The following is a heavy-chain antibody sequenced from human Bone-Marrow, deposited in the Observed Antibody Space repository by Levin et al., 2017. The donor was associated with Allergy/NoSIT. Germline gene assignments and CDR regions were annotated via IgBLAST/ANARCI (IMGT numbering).Heavy chain of an antibody. CDR1: GFTFSSYG. D-gene: IGHD3-22*01. Sequence: GGSLRLSCAASGFTFSSYGMHWVRQAPGKGLEWVAVISYDGSNTYYADSVKGRFTISRDNSKNTLYLQMNSLRAEDTAVYYCAKGYDSSGHSSHDAFDIWGQGTMVTVSS. V-gene: IGHV3-30*18. CDR2: ISYDGSNT. CDR3: AKGYDSSGHSSHDAFDI. J-gene: IGHJ3*02.